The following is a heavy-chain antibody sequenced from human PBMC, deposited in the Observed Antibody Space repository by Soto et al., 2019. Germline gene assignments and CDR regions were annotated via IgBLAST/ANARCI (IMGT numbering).Heavy chain of an antibody. D-gene: IGHD3-22*01. Sequence: QLQLQESGSGLVKPSETLSLTCIVSNGSISSRSAYWGWIRQTPGKGLEWIGSIYYIGNTYYNPSPNSRVTISIATSKTQLSLTMNSVPAAHTAVYSCGGQYSAAKGYYLANWGQGALVTASS. J-gene: IGHJ4*02. CDR3: GGQYSAAKGYYLAN. V-gene: IGHV4-39*01. CDR1: NGSISSRSAY. CDR2: IYYIGNT.